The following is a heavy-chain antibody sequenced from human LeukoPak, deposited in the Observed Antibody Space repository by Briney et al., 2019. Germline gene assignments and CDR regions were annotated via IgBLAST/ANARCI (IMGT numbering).Heavy chain of an antibody. CDR2: ISTTSDYI. D-gene: IGHD1-26*01. Sequence: PGWSLRLSCAHTGFAFSNDDVCSSGQAAAKKMEWVSSISTTSDYIYYAGSVKGRFTVSRDNAKNSLFLQMNSLRAEDTAVYYCARGVGVTIRTSNFDYWGQGTPVTVSS. CDR1: GFAFSNDD. CDR3: ARGVGVTIRTSNFDY. J-gene: IGHJ4*02. V-gene: IGHV3-21*01.